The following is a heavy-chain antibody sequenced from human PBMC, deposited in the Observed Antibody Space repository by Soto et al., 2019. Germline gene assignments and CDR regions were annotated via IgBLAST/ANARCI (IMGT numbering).Heavy chain of an antibody. J-gene: IGHJ4*02. CDR2: IRSKAYGGTA. CDR3: TRDRSHAGLLDY. Sequence: LRLSCTASGFTFGDYGMRWVRQAPGKGLEWVGFIRSKAYGGTAEYAASVKGRFTISRDDSKSIAYLQMNSLKTEDTAVYYCTRDRSHAGLLDYWGQGTLVTVSS. CDR1: GFTFGDYG. V-gene: IGHV3-49*04. D-gene: IGHD6-13*01.